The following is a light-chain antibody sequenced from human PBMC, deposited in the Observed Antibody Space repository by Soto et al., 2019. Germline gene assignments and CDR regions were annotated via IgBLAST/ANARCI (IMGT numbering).Light chain of an antibody. Sequence: QSVLTQPPSASGTPGQRVTISCSGSSSSIGINTVNWYQQLPGTAPKLLIYSNSQRPSGVPDRFSGSKSGTSASLAISGLQSEDEADYYCSAWDDSQNGPVFGGGTKGTVL. J-gene: IGLJ3*02. CDR2: SNS. CDR3: SAWDDSQNGPV. CDR1: SSSIGINT. V-gene: IGLV1-44*01.